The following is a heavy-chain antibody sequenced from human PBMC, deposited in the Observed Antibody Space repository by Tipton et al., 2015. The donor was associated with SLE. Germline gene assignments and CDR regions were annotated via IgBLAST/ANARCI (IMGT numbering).Heavy chain of an antibody. V-gene: IGHV3-33*01. J-gene: IGHJ3*02. Sequence: SLRLSCAASGFTFSSYGMHWVRQAPGKGLEWVAVIWYDGSNKYYADSVKGRFTISRDNSKNTLYLQMNSLRAEDTAVYYCARDVEPNAFDIWGQGTMVTVSS. CDR3: ARDVEPNAFDI. CDR2: IWYDGSNK. CDR1: GFTFSSYG.